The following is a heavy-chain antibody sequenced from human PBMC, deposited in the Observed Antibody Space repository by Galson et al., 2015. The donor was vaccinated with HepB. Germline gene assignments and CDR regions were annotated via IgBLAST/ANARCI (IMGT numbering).Heavy chain of an antibody. CDR3: ASTLIQDIVVVPAAWDYYYYYMDV. J-gene: IGHJ6*03. CDR1: GYTFTTYD. V-gene: IGHV1-69*13. CDR2: IIPIFGTA. D-gene: IGHD2-2*01. Sequence: SVKVSCKASGYTFTTYDINWVRQAPGQGLEWMGGIIPIFGTANYAQKFQGRVTITADESTSTAYMELSSLRSEDTAVYYCASTLIQDIVVVPAAWDYYYYYMDVWGKGTTVTVSS.